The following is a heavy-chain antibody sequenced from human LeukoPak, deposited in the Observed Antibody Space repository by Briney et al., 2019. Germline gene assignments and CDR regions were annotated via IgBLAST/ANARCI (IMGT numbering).Heavy chain of an antibody. D-gene: IGHD3-9*01. CDR1: GLNFRAYN. V-gene: IGHV3-7*01. CDR3: ARDFVSIYDILTGYPYGY. CDR2: APWDGSGT. J-gene: IGHJ4*02. Sequence: GGSLRLSCITSGLNFRAYNMAWVRQAPGKGLEWLATAPWDGSGTEHTDSVRGRFTISRDNTKNSIYLEMNSLSAEDTAVYYCARDFVSIYDILTGYPYGYWGQGTLVTVSS.